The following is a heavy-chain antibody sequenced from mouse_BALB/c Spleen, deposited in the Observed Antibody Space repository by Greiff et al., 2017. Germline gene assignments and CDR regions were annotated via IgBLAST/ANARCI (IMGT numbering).Heavy chain of an antibody. CDR1: GYTFTSYW. CDR3: TNFITTVVATDY. Sequence: EVQLQQSGTVLARPGASVKMSCKASGYTFTSYWMHWVKQRPGQGLEWIGAIYPGNSDTSYNQKFKCKAKLTAVTSTSTAYMELSSLTNEDSAVYYCTNFITTVVATDYWGQGTTLTVSS. V-gene: IGHV1-5*01. CDR2: IYPGNSDT. J-gene: IGHJ2*01. D-gene: IGHD1-1*01.